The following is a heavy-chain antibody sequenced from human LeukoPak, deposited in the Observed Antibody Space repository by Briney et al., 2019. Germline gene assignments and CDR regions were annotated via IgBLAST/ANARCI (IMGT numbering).Heavy chain of an antibody. CDR1: GFTFSSYE. CDR2: ISSSGSTI. CDR3: ARVLGSYDFWSGYYLRYYYMDV. D-gene: IGHD3-3*01. Sequence: GGSLRLSCAASGFTFSSYEMNWVRQAPGKGLEWVSYISSSGSTIYYADSVKGRFTISRDNAKNSLYLQMNSLRAEDTAVYYCARVLGSYDFWSGYYLRYYYMDVWGKGTTVTVSS. V-gene: IGHV3-48*03. J-gene: IGHJ6*03.